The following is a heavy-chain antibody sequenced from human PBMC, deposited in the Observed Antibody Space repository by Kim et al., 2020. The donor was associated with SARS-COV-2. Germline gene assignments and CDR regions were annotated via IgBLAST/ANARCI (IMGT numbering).Heavy chain of an antibody. CDR3: AKDDCSITTCHLFDY. V-gene: IGHV3-30*18. Sequence: GGSLRLSCAASGFTFSSYGMHWVRQAPGKGLEWVAVISYDGSKKYYADSVKGRFTISRDNSKNTLYLQMNSLRPDDTAVYYCAKDDCSITTCHLFDYWGQGTLVTVSS. J-gene: IGHJ4*02. CDR1: GFTFSSYG. D-gene: IGHD2-2*01. CDR2: ISYDGSKK.